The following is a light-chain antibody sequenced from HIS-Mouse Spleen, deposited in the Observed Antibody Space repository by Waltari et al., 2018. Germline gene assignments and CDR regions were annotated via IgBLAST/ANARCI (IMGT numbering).Light chain of an antibody. Sequence: QSALTQPASVSGSPGQSLTISCTGTSSDVRGYNYVSWYQQHPGKAPKIMIYDVSNRPSGVSNRFSGSKSGNTASLTISGLQAEDEADYYCSSYTSSSPLFGGGTKLTVL. CDR1: SSDVRGYNY. CDR2: DVS. V-gene: IGLV2-14*03. CDR3: SSYTSSSPL. J-gene: IGLJ2*01.